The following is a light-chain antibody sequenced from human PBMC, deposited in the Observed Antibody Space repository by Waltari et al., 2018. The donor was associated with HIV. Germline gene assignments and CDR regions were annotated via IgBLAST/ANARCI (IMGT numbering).Light chain of an antibody. CDR2: GAS. J-gene: IGKJ4*01. CDR3: QQYGSSLPLT. Sequence: EIELTQSPRTLPLSPGDRATLFCRASQSVSSKYLAGYQQKPGQTPRLLIYGASSRAAGIPDRCSSSGSGTDFTLTISRLEPEDFAVYYCQQYGSSLPLTFGGGTKVEIK. V-gene: IGKV3-20*01. CDR1: QSVSSKY.